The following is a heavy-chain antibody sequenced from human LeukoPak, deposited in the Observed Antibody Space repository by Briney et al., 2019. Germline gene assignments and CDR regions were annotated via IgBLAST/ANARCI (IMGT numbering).Heavy chain of an antibody. CDR2: IIPIFGTA. CDR3: ARENDILTGYSNWFDP. J-gene: IGHJ5*02. V-gene: IGHV1-69*05. CDR1: GGTFSSYA. Sequence: SVKVSCKASGGTFSSYAISWVRQAPGQGLEWMGGIIPIFGTANYAQKFQGRVTITTDESTSTAYMELSSLRSEDAAVYYCARENDILTGYSNWFDPWGQGTLVTVSS. D-gene: IGHD3-9*01.